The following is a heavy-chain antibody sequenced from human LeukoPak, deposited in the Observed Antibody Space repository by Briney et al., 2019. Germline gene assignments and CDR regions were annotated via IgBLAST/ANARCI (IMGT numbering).Heavy chain of an antibody. Sequence: GGPLRLSCAASGFTFSSYAMSWVRQAPGKGLEWVSAISGSGGSTYYADSVKGRFTISRDNAKNSLYLQMNSLRAEDTAVYYCARDRSGTTSSASRNFDYWGQGTLVTVSS. J-gene: IGHJ4*02. CDR2: ISGSGGST. CDR3: ARDRSGTTSSASRNFDY. CDR1: GFTFSSYA. V-gene: IGHV3-23*01. D-gene: IGHD1-1*01.